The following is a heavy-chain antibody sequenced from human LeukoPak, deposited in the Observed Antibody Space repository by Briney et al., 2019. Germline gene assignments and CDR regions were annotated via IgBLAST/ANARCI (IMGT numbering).Heavy chain of an antibody. CDR1: GGSISSSSYY. V-gene: IGHV4-39*01. CDR3: ARHGRVSSWFDP. CDR2: IYYSGST. D-gene: IGHD3-16*01. Sequence: SETLSLTCTVSGGSISSSSYYWGWIRQPPGTGLEWIGSIYYSGSTYYNPSLKSRVTISVDTSKNQFSLKLSSVTAADTAVYYCARHGRVSSWFDPWGQGTLVTVSS. J-gene: IGHJ5*02.